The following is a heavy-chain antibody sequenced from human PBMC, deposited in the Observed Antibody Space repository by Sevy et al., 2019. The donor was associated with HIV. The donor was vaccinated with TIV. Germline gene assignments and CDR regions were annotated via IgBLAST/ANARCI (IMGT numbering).Heavy chain of an antibody. Sequence: GGSLRLSCAASGFTFSSYAMSWVRQAPGKGLEWVSCIIGNGGRTYYAESVKGRFTISRDNAKNTLYLQMNNLRAEDTAVYYCAKDGHDYGDFYFNYWGQGTLVTVSS. CDR2: IIGNGGRT. CDR3: AKDGHDYGDFYFNY. V-gene: IGHV3-23*01. CDR1: GFTFSSYA. J-gene: IGHJ4*02. D-gene: IGHD4-17*01.